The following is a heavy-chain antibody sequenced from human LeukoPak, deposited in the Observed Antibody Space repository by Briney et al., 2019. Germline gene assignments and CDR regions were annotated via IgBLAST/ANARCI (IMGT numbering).Heavy chain of an antibody. Sequence: ASVKVSCKASGYTFTGYYMHWVRQAPGQGLEWMGWINPNSGGTNYAQKFQGRVTMTRDTSISTAYMELSRLRSDDTAVYYCAGGLSSSWYETFDYWGQGTLVTVSS. CDR2: INPNSGGT. CDR3: AGGLSSSWYETFDY. J-gene: IGHJ4*02. D-gene: IGHD6-13*01. V-gene: IGHV1-2*02. CDR1: GYTFTGYY.